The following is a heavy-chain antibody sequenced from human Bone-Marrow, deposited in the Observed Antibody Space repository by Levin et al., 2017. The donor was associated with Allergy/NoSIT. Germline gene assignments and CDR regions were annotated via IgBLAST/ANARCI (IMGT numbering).Heavy chain of an antibody. CDR2: ITAPSGRT. CDR3: VKAESGTVMTHYDF. Sequence: GGSLRLSCAASGFTLSTYAMSWVRQAPGKGLEWVSSITAPSGRTYYADSVRGRFTIARDNSKNTLHLQMNNLRAEDTALYYCVKAESGTVMTHYDFSGQGTLVTVSS. V-gene: IGHV3-23*01. CDR1: GFTLSTYA. J-gene: IGHJ4*02. D-gene: IGHD1-14*01.